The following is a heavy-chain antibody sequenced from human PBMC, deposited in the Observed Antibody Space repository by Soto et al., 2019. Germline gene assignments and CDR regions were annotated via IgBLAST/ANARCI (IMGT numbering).Heavy chain of an antibody. D-gene: IGHD3-3*01. CDR1: GFTFSSYW. CDR2: IKQDGSNK. CDR3: AKDFKGYSDFWSGYCGMDV. Sequence: GGSLRLSCAASGFTFSSYWMSWVRQAPGKGLDWVANIKQDGSNKYYADSVKGRFTISRDNSKNTLYLQMNSLRAEDTAVYYCAKDFKGYSDFWSGYCGMDVWGQGTTVTVSS. J-gene: IGHJ6*02. V-gene: IGHV3-7*01.